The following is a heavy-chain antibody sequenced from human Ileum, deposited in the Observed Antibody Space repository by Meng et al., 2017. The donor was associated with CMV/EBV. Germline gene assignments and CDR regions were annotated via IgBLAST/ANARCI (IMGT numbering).Heavy chain of an antibody. J-gene: IGHJ4*02. V-gene: IGHV4-34*01. CDR2: INHSGST. CDR3: ARAEEYYYDSRGYYFSDY. CDR1: SESFSGYY. D-gene: IGHD3-22*01. Sequence: QVQLEAWGAGLLKPSEPLSLTCAVYSESFSGYYWSSIRQPPGKGLEWIGEINHSGSTNYNPSLKSRVTISADTSKNQFSLKLSSVTAADTALYYCARAEEYYYDSRGYYFSDYWGQGTLVTVSS.